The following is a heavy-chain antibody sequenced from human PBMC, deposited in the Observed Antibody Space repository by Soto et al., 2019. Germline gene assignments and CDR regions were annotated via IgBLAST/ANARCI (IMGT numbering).Heavy chain of an antibody. V-gene: IGHV1-18*01. CDR2: ISAYNGNT. Sequence: SVKVSCKASGYTFTGYGISWVRQAPGQGLEWMGWISAYNGNTNYAQRLQGRVTMTTDTSTSTAYMELRSLRSDDTAVYYCASGGPYYYDSSGSAFDIWGQGTMVTVSS. J-gene: IGHJ3*02. CDR3: ASGGPYYYDSSGSAFDI. D-gene: IGHD3-22*01. CDR1: GYTFTGYG.